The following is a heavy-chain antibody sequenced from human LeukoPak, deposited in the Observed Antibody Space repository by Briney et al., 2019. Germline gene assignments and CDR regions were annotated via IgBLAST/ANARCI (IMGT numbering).Heavy chain of an antibody. Sequence: ASVKVSCKASGGTFSSYAISWVRQAPGQGLEWMGGIIPIFGTANYAQKFQGRVTITADESTSTAYMELSSLRSEDTAVYYCARDQVVGATAAFDIWGQGTMVTVSS. CDR2: IIPIFGTA. V-gene: IGHV1-69*13. CDR1: GGTFSSYA. J-gene: IGHJ3*02. CDR3: ARDQVVGATAAFDI. D-gene: IGHD1-26*01.